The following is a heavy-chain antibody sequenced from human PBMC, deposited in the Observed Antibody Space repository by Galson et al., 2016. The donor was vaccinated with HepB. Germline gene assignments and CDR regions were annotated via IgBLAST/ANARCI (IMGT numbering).Heavy chain of an antibody. CDR3: ARGRLDNYNWSDGFDP. CDR2: ISSSGSTI. J-gene: IGHJ5*02. CDR1: GFTFNTYS. V-gene: IGHV3-48*02. Sequence: SLRLSCAASGFTFNTYSMNWVRQAPGKGPEWVSYISSSGSTIYYADSVEGRFTISRDNAKNSLYLQMCSLRHEDTAVYYCARGRLDNYNWSDGFDPWGQGTLVTVSS. D-gene: IGHD1-1*01.